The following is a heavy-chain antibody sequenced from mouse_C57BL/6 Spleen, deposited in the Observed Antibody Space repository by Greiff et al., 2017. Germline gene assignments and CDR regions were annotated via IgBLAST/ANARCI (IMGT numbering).Heavy chain of an antibody. J-gene: IGHJ1*03. V-gene: IGHV1-18*01. CDR2: INPNNGGT. Sequence: VQLQQSGPELVKPGASVKIPCKASGYTFTDYNMDWVQQSHGKSLEWIGDINPNNGGTIYNQKFKGKATLTVDKSSSTAYMELRSLTSEDTAVYYCARYYGSSHWYFDVWGTGTTGTVSS. D-gene: IGHD1-1*01. CDR3: ARYYGSSHWYFDV. CDR1: GYTFTDYN.